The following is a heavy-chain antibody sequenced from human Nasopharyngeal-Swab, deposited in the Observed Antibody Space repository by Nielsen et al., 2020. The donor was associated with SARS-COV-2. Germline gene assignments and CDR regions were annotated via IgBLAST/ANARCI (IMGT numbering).Heavy chain of an antibody. Sequence: GESLKISCAASGFTFSDYYMAWVRQAPGKGLEWLSYISTSGRSPDSADSVKGRFTISRDNANNLLFLQMNSLRAEDTAVYYCARNPPGIAVAGYYYYYGMDVWGQGTTVTVSS. CDR1: GFTFSDYY. J-gene: IGHJ6*02. V-gene: IGHV3-11*04. CDR3: ARNPPGIAVAGYYYYYGMDV. D-gene: IGHD6-19*01. CDR2: ISTSGRSP.